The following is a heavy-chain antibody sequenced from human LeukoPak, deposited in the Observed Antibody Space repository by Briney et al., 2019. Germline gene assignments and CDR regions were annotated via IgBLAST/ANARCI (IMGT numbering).Heavy chain of an antibody. CDR2: IDHTGNT. Sequence: SGTLSLNCAVSGASITSVNWWNWVRQSPGKGLEWIGEIDHTGNTNYNASLKSRVTISLDKSKNQFSLKLNSVTAADTAVYYCARVGGGLGGALDPKPYNWFDPWGQGTLVTVSS. CDR1: GASITSVNW. J-gene: IGHJ5*02. V-gene: IGHV4-4*02. D-gene: IGHD2-21*01. CDR3: ARVGGGLGGALDPKPYNWFDP.